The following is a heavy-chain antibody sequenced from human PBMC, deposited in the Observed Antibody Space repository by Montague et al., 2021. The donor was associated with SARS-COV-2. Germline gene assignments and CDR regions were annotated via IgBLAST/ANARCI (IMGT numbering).Heavy chain of an antibody. D-gene: IGHD3-16*01. J-gene: IGHJ6*02. V-gene: IGHV4-59*02. CDR3: ARGGTYHYGMDV. Sequence: SETLSLTCTVSGVSVTDYYWSWIRQPPGKGLEWVGDVLYNKGTNFNPSLKSRVTIFIDKSKNHFSLQLSSVTAADTAVYYCARGGTYHYGMDVWGQGTTVAVSS. CDR2: VLYNKGT. CDR1: GVSVTDYY.